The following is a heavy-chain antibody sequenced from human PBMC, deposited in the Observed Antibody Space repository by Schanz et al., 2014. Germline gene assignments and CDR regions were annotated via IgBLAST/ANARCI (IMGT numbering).Heavy chain of an antibody. CDR2: LFYGGSK. CDR3: ARHNRVWFGKEGC. V-gene: IGHV4-39*01. Sequence: QVQLQESGPGLVKPSQTLSLTCTVSGGSISSGGYYWSWIRQHPGKGLEWIANLFYGGSKYYNPSFESRVTMSVDASNTQYSLRLGSVTAADTGVYYCARHNRVWFGKEGCWGQGTLVTVSS. CDR1: GGSISSGGYY. J-gene: IGHJ4*02. D-gene: IGHD3-10*01.